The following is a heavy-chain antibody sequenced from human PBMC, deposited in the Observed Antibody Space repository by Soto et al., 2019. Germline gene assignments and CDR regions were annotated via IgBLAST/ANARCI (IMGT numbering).Heavy chain of an antibody. D-gene: IGHD1-20*01. Sequence: SETLSLTCAVYGGSVNGYYWNWIRQPPGKGLEWIGEINHTGGTHYNQSLKSRVTMSVDTSKNQFSLRLSSVTAAATAIYYCATRITVFGLLSPASDPWGQGTQVTAPQ. CDR3: ATRITVFGLLSPASDP. J-gene: IGHJ5*02. CDR1: GGSVNGYY. CDR2: INHTGGT. V-gene: IGHV4-34*01.